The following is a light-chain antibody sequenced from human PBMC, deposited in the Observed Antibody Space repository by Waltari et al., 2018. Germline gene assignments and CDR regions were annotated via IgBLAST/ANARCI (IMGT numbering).Light chain of an antibody. V-gene: IGLV2-14*01. Sequence: QHPGQAPKVMIYEVTNRPSGVSTRFSGSKSGNTASLTISGLQAEDEADYYCSSFTNTNTWVFGGGTKLTVL. CDR2: EVT. J-gene: IGLJ3*02. CDR3: SSFTNTNTWV.